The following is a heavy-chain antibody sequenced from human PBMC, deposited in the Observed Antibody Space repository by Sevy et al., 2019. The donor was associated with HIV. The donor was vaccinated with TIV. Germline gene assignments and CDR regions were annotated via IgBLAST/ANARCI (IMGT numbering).Heavy chain of an antibody. Sequence: SETLSLTCAVSGYSISSGYYWGWIRQPPGKGLEWIGSIYHSGSTYYNPSLKSRVTISVDTSKNQFSLKLSSVTAADTAVYHCARDSRIVVVPAKPDNWFDPWGQGTLVTVSS. CDR1: GYSISSGYY. CDR2: IYHSGST. J-gene: IGHJ5*02. V-gene: IGHV4-38-2*02. D-gene: IGHD2-2*01. CDR3: ARDSRIVVVPAKPDNWFDP.